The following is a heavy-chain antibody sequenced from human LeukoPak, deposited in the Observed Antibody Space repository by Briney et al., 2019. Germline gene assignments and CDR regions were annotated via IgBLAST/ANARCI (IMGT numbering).Heavy chain of an antibody. J-gene: IGHJ4*02. V-gene: IGHV5-51*01. D-gene: IGHD3-3*01. CDR3: ARREEYYDLWSASEKTDGCDY. CDR2: IYPGDSDT. Sequence: GESLKISCKGSGYSSTNYWIAWVRQMPGKGLEWMGSIYPGDSDTRYSPSFQGQVTISADKSISTAYLQWSSLKASDTAMYYCARREEYYDLWSASEKTDGCDYWGQGTLVSVS. CDR1: GYSSTNYW.